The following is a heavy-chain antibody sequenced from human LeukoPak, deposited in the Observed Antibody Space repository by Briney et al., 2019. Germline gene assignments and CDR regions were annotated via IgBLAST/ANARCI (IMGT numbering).Heavy chain of an antibody. CDR3: ARVLEGYDSSGYYIDY. V-gene: IGHV4-39*07. J-gene: IGHJ4*02. Sequence: SETLSLTCTVSGGSISSSSYYWGWIRQPPGKGLEWIGSIYYSGSTYYNPSPKSRVTISVDTSKNQFSLKLSSVTAADTAVYYCARVLEGYDSSGYYIDYWGQGTLVTVSS. CDR1: GGSISSSSYY. CDR2: IYYSGST. D-gene: IGHD3-22*01.